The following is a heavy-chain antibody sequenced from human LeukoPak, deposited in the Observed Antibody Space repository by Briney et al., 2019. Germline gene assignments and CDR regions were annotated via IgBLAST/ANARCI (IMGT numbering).Heavy chain of an antibody. V-gene: IGHV4-39*07. D-gene: IGHD3-10*02. CDR3: ARDLYYVGAFDI. J-gene: IGHJ3*02. Sequence: SETLSLTCTVSGGSISSSSYYWGWIRHPPGKGLEWIGSIYYSGSTSYNPSLKSRATISVHTSKNQFSLKLSSVTAADTAVYYCARDLYYVGAFDIWGQGTMVTVSS. CDR1: GGSISSSSYY. CDR2: IYYSGST.